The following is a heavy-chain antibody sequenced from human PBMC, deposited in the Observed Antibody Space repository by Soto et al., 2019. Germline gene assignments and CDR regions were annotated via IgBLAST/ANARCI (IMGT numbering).Heavy chain of an antibody. CDR3: ARWDCSSTSCYVNDHNWFDP. V-gene: IGHV5-51*01. J-gene: IGHJ5*02. D-gene: IGHD2-2*01. CDR2: IYPGDSDT. CDR1: GYSFTSYW. Sequence: LGESLKISCKGSGYSFTSYWIGWVRQMPGKGLEWMGIIYPGDSDTRYSPSFQGQVTISADKSISTAYLQWSSLKASDTAMYYCARWDCSSTSCYVNDHNWFDPWGQGTLVTVSS.